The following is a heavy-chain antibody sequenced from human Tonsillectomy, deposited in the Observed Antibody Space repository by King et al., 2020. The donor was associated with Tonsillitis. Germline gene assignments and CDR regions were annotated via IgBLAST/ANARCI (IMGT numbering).Heavy chain of an antibody. J-gene: IGHJ4*02. V-gene: IGHV3-30*02. D-gene: IGHD3-22*01. CDR2: IRYNGGNR. CDR1: GFTFSSYG. Sequence: VQLVESGGGVVQPGGSLRLSCAASGFTFSSYGMHWVRQAPGKGLEWVAFIRYNGGNRDYSDSVKGRFTISRDTSKNTLYLQMDSLGAEDTAVYYCAKNRRPFPFDRSCFSPVNLLDSWGQGTLVTVSS. CDR3: AKNRRPFPFDRSCFSPVNLLDS.